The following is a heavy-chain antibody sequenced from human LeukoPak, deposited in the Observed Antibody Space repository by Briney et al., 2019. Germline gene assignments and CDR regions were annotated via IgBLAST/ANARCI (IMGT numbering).Heavy chain of an antibody. CDR1: GGSISSSSYY. D-gene: IGHD3-10*01. J-gene: IGHJ3*02. CDR2: IYYSGST. CDR3: ARQDPYYRFREVTDI. V-gene: IGHV4-39*01. Sequence: SSETLSLTCTVSGGSISSSSYYWGWIRQPPGKGLEWIGSIYYSGSTYYNPSLKSRVTISVDTSKNQFSLKLSSVTAADTAVYYCARQDPYYRFREVTDIWGQGTMVTVSS.